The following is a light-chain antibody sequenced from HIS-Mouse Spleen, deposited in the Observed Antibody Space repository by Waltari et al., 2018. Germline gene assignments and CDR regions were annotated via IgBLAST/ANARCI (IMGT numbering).Light chain of an antibody. CDR2: KAC. Sequence: DIQMTQSPSTLSASVGDRVTITCRASQSISSWLAWYQPKPGNAPKLLIYKACSLESGGPSRVSGSGAGTEFTRTISSLQPDDFATYYCQQYNSYFITFGQGTRLEIK. CDR3: QQYNSYFIT. J-gene: IGKJ5*01. V-gene: IGKV1-5*03. CDR1: QSISSW.